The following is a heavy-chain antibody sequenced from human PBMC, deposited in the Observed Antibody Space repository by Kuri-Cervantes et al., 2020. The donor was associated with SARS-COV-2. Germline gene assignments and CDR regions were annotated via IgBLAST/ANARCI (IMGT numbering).Heavy chain of an antibody. D-gene: IGHD1-20*01. CDR2: IIPILGIA. Sequence: SVKVSCKASGGTFSSYAISWVRQAPGQGLEWMGGIIPILGIANYAQKFQGRVTITADKSTSTAYMELSSLRSEDTAVYYCARDPVDGITGRMFGMDVWGQGTTVTVSS. CDR3: ARDPVDGITGRMFGMDV. J-gene: IGHJ6*02. V-gene: IGHV1-69*10. CDR1: GGTFSSYA.